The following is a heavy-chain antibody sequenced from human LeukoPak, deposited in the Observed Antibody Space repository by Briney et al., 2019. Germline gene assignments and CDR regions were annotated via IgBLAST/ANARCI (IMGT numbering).Heavy chain of an antibody. V-gene: IGHV1-46*01. Sequence: ASVKVSCKASGYTFTSYYMLWVRQAPGQGLEWMGIINPSGGSTSYAQKFQGRVTMTRDTSTSTVYMELSSLRSEDTAVYYCARESGSYYVDYYYGMDVWGQGTTVTVSS. CDR2: INPSGGST. J-gene: IGHJ6*02. CDR3: ARESGSYYVDYYYGMDV. D-gene: IGHD1-26*01. CDR1: GYTFTSYY.